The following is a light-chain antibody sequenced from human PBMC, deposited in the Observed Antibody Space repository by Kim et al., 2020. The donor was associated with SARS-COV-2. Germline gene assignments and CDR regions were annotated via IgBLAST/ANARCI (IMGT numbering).Light chain of an antibody. CDR2: AAS. V-gene: IGKV1-39*01. CDR1: QSISTY. Sequence: DIQMTQSPSSLSASVGDRVTITCRAGQSISTYLNWYQQKPGKAPKLLIYAASSLQSGVPSRFSGSGSGTDFTLTISSLQPEDFATYYCQQSYSIVYTFGQGTKLEI. CDR3: QQSYSIVYT. J-gene: IGKJ2*01.